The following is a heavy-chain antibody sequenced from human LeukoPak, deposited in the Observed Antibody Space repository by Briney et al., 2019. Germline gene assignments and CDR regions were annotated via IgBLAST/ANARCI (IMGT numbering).Heavy chain of an antibody. CDR1: GFTFSSYG. D-gene: IGHD6-19*01. CDR3: AKDHGYSSGCSDY. CDR2: IRYDGSNK. J-gene: IGHJ4*02. Sequence: PGGSLRLSCAASGFTFSSYGMHWVRQAPGKGLEWVAFIRYDGSNKYYADSVKGRFTISRDNSKNTLYLQINSLRAEDTAVYYCAKDHGYSSGCSDYWGQGTLVTVSS. V-gene: IGHV3-30*02.